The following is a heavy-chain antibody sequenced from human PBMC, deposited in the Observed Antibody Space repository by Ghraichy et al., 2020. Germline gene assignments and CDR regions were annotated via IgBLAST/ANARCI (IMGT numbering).Heavy chain of an antibody. Sequence: LSLTCAASGFTFSSYWMSWVRQAPGKGLEWVTNIKQDGSEKYYVDSVKGRFTISRDNAKNSLYLQMNSLRAEDTAVYYCARDDFWSGYCDYWGQGTLVTVSS. CDR1: GFTFSSYW. D-gene: IGHD3-3*01. CDR2: IKQDGSEK. V-gene: IGHV3-7*01. J-gene: IGHJ4*02. CDR3: ARDDFWSGYCDY.